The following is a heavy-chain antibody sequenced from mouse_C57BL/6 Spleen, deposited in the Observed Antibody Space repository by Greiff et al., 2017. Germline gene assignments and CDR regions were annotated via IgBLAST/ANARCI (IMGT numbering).Heavy chain of an antibody. V-gene: IGHV14-1*01. J-gene: IGHJ2*01. Sequence: VQLKQSGAELVRPGASVKLSCTASGFNIKDYYMHWVKQRPEQGLEWIGRIDPEDGDTEYAPKFQGKATMTADTSSNTAYLQLSSLTSEDTAVYYCTPSITTDYFDYWGQGTTLTVSS. CDR2: IDPEDGDT. D-gene: IGHD1-1*01. CDR1: GFNIKDYY. CDR3: TPSITTDYFDY.